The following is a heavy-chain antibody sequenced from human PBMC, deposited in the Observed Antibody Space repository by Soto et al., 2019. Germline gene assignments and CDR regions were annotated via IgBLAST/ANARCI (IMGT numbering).Heavy chain of an antibody. J-gene: IGHJ4*02. CDR2: IWYDGSNK. CDR3: ARDIVVVPAAMPGSKLRYFASGLDY. D-gene: IGHD2-2*01. CDR1: GVTFSSYG. Sequence: GGSLRLSCAASGVTFSSYGRHWVHQAPGKGLEWVAVIWYDGSNKYYADSVKGRFTISRDNSKNTLYLQMNSLRAEDTAVYYCARDIVVVPAAMPGSKLRYFASGLDYWGQGTLVTVSS. V-gene: IGHV3-33*01.